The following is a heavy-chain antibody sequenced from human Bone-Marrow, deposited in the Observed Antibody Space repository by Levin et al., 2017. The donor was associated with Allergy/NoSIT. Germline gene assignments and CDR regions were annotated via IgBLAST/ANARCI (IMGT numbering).Heavy chain of an antibody. V-gene: IGHV3-53*01. J-gene: IGHJ4*02. CDR2: IYSASST. D-gene: IGHD4-17*01. CDR3: ARLGGHGDYFDY. CDR1: GFTFNRKY. Sequence: GESLKISCAASGFTFNRKYMSWVRQAPGKGLEWVSAIYSASSTFYADSVKGRFIISRDNSKNTLFLHMNSLRAEDTAVYYCARLGGHGDYFDYWGQGTLVTVSS.